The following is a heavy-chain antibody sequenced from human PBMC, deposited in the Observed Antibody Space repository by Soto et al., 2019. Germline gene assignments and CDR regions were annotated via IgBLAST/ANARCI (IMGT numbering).Heavy chain of an antibody. CDR1: GYTFTNYW. CDR2: IYPGDSDT. V-gene: IGHV5-51*01. CDR3: AASIFYYGMDV. Sequence: PGESLKISCKGSGYTFTNYWIGWVRQMPGKGPEWMGIIYPGDSDTKYNPSFLGQVTISADKSITTTYLQWSSLKASDTAIYYCAASIFYYGMDVWGQGTTVTVSS. J-gene: IGHJ6*02.